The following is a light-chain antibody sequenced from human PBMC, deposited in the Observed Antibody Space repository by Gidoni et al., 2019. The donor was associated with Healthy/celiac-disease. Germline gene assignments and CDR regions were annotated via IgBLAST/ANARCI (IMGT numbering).Light chain of an antibody. V-gene: IGKV3-11*01. Sequence: DIVLTQSPATLSLSPGERATLPCRASQRVSSYLAWYQQTPGQAPRLLIYDASNRATGIPARLSGSGSGTDFTLTNSSLEPEDCAVYYGKKRRNGPLTFGGGTKVEIK. CDR3: KKRRNGPLT. CDR1: QRVSSY. CDR2: DAS. J-gene: IGKJ4*01.